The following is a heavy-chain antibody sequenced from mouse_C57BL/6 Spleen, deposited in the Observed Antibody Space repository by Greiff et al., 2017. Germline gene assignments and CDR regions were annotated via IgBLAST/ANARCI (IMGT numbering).Heavy chain of an antibody. CDR2: ISSGGSYT. D-gene: IGHD1-1*01. J-gene: IGHJ3*01. CDR3: AGLITTVEEAWFAY. Sequence: EVMLVESGGDLVKPGGSLKLSCAASGFTFSSYGMSWVRQTPDKRLEWVATISSGGSYTYYPDSVKGRFTISRDNAKNTLYLQMSSLMSEDTAMYYCAGLITTVEEAWFAYWGQGTLVTVSA. V-gene: IGHV5-6*01. CDR1: GFTFSSYG.